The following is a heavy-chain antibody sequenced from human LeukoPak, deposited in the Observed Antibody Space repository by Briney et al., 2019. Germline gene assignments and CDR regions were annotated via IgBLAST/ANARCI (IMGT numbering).Heavy chain of an antibody. CDR1: GGSISSSSYY. J-gene: IGHJ5*02. CDR3: AAANGDIVVENWFDP. CDR2: IYYSGST. D-gene: IGHD2-2*01. V-gene: IGHV4-39*07. Sequence: SETLSLTCTVSGGSISSSSYYWGWIRQPPGKGLEWIGSIYYSGSTYYNPSLKSRVTISVDTSKNQFSRKLSSVTAADTAVYYCAAANGDIVVENWFDPWGQGTLVTVSS.